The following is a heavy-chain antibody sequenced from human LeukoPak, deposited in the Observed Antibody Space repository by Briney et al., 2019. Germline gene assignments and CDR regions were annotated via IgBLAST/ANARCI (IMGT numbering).Heavy chain of an antibody. CDR1: GFPFSSYG. V-gene: IGHV3-23*01. J-gene: IGHJ1*01. Sequence: WGSLRLSCAASGFPFSSYGMSWVSQAPGKGLEWVSAISGSGGSTYYADSVKGRFTISRDNSKNTLYLQMNSLRAEDTAVYYCAKGYCSSGGCYYEYFQHWGQGTLVTVSS. CDR3: AKGYCSSGGCYYEYFQH. CDR2: ISGSGGST. D-gene: IGHD2-15*01.